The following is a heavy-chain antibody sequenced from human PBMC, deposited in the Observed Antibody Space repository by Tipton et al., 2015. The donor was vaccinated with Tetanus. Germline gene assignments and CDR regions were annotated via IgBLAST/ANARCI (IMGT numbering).Heavy chain of an antibody. D-gene: IGHD3-10*01. CDR2: IYSGGGT. CDR1: DVSISDYY. V-gene: IGHV4-4*07. J-gene: IGHJ2*01. CDR3: ARAGRPLGETRRVYRVPLWYFDL. Sequence: TLSLTCTVSDVSISDYYWTWIRQPAGKGLEWIGHIYSGGGTYYNPSLKSRVPSSVDTSKNHLSLRLSSVTAADTAVYYCARAGRPLGETRRVYRVPLWYFDLWGRGTLVTVSS.